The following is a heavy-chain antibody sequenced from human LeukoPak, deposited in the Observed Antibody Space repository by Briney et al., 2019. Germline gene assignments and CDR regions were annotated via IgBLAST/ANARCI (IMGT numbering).Heavy chain of an antibody. CDR2: ISSSSSYI. Sequence: GGSLRLSCAASGFTFSSYSMNWVRQAPGKGLEWVSSISSSSSYIYYADSVKGRFTISRDNSKNTLYLQMNSLRAEDTAVYYCAKVSPRYCSSTSCYWGADYYYYYGMDVWGQGTTVTVSS. J-gene: IGHJ6*02. CDR3: AKVSPRYCSSTSCYWGADYYYYYGMDV. CDR1: GFTFSSYS. V-gene: IGHV3-21*01. D-gene: IGHD2-2*01.